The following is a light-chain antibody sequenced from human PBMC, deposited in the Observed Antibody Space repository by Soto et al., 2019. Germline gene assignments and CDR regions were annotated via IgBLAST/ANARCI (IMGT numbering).Light chain of an antibody. Sequence: EIVMTQSPATLSVSPGERATLSRRASQSVSSNLAWYQQKPGQAPRLLIYGASTRATGIPARFSGSGSGTEFTLTISSLQSEDFAVYYCQQYNNSPPYTFGQGTKLEIK. J-gene: IGKJ2*01. CDR1: QSVSSN. CDR3: QQYNNSPPYT. CDR2: GAS. V-gene: IGKV3-15*01.